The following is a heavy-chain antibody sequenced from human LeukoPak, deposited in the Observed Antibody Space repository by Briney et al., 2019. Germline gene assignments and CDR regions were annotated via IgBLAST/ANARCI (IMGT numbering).Heavy chain of an antibody. J-gene: IGHJ4*02. CDR3: ARADRWGEYYFDS. V-gene: IGHV3-48*03. CDR2: ISSSGSTI. CDR1: GFTFSSYE. D-gene: IGHD2-21*01. Sequence: GGSLRLSCEASGFTFSSYEMNWVRQAPGKGLEWVSYISSSGSTIHYADSVKGRFTISRDNAKNSLSLQMNSLRAEDTAVYYCARADRWGEYYFDSWGQGTLVTVFS.